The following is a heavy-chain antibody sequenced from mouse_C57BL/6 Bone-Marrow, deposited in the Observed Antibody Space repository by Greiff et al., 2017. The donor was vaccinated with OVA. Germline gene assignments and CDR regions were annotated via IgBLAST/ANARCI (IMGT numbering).Heavy chain of an antibody. CDR3: ARSGHSMDY. J-gene: IGHJ4*01. Sequence: QVQLKQSGAELVRPGTSVKVSCKASGYAFTNYLIEWVKQRPGQGLEWIGVINPGSGGTNYNEKFKGKATLTADKSSSTAYMQLSSLTSEDAAVYFCARSGHSMDYWGQGTSGTVSS. CDR2: INPGSGGT. V-gene: IGHV1-54*01. D-gene: IGHD3-3*01. CDR1: GYAFTNYL.